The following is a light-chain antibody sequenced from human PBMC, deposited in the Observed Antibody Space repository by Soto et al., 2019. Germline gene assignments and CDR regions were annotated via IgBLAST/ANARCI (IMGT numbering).Light chain of an antibody. Sequence: DIQMTQSPSSLSASVGDRVTITCRASQNIINYLNWYQQKPGKAPQLLIYVASRLESGVPSRFSGSGSGTDFTLTISSLQPEDFATYYCQQSYNAPITFGXGT. V-gene: IGKV1-39*01. CDR3: QQSYNAPIT. CDR1: QNIINY. J-gene: IGKJ5*01. CDR2: VAS.